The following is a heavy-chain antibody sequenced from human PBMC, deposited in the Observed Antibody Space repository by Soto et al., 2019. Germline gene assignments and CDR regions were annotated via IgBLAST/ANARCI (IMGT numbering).Heavy chain of an antibody. D-gene: IGHD2-21*01. V-gene: IGHV3-30*04. CDR3: ARGIVMDV. J-gene: IGHJ6*02. Sequence: GGSLRLSCAASGFTFSSYAMHWVRQAPGKGLEWVAVISYDGTNKYYADSVKGRFTISRDNSKNTLYLQMNSLRAEDTAVYYCARGIVMDVWGQGTTVTVSS. CDR1: GFTFSSYA. CDR2: ISYDGTNK.